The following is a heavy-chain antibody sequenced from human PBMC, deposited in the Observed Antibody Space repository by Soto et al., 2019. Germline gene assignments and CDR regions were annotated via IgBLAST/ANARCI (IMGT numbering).Heavy chain of an antibody. CDR2: IYYSGST. V-gene: IGHV4-39*01. J-gene: IGHJ5*02. CDR3: ARGYYYESSAVTGNWFDP. D-gene: IGHD3-22*01. CDR1: GGSLSSSSYY. Sequence: SETLSLTCTVSGGSLSSSSYYWGWIRQPPGKGLEWIGRIYYSGSTYYNPPLKSRVTISVDTSKNQFSLKLSSVTAADTAVYYCARGYYYESSAVTGNWFDPWGQGTLDTVSS.